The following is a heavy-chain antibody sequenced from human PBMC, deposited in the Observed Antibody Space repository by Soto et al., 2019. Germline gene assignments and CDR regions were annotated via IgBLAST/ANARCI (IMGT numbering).Heavy chain of an antibody. CDR1: GFTFSDFG. CDR3: ARDRLITYGAKIAPDH. J-gene: IGHJ5*02. Sequence: PGGSLRLSCAASGFTFSDFGMHCVRQAPGKGLERVSAIWYDGSYQYYADPVRGRFTTSRDNSNNTLFLQMNSLRVEDTAVYYCARDRLITYGAKIAPDHWGQGALVTVSS. D-gene: IGHD3-16*01. V-gene: IGHV3-33*08. CDR2: IWYDGSYQ.